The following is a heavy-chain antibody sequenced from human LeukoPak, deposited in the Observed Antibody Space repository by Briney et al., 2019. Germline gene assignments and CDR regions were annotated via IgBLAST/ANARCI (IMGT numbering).Heavy chain of an antibody. V-gene: IGHV4-59*01. CDR2: IYYSGST. Sequence: SETLSLTCTVSGGSISSYYWSWIRQPPGKGLEWIGYIYYSGSTNYNPSLKSRVTISVDTSKNQFSLKLSSVTAADTAVYYCAREGGFAAAGNYFDYWGQGTLVTVSS. CDR1: GGSISSYY. J-gene: IGHJ4*02. D-gene: IGHD6-13*01. CDR3: AREGGFAAAGNYFDY.